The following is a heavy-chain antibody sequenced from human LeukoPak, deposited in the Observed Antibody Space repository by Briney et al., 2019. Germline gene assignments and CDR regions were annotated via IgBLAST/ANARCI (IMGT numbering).Heavy chain of an antibody. CDR3: AREFTGYGNTDY. Sequence: PGGSLRLSCTAAGFSLSMYWMSWVRQAPGKGLEWVANIRSDGVEKYYVDSVRGRFTISTDTAKNTLYLQMNSLRADDTAVYYSAREFTGYGNTDYWGQGTLVTVSS. J-gene: IGHJ4*02. V-gene: IGHV3-7*03. D-gene: IGHD5-12*01. CDR1: GFSLSMYW. CDR2: IRSDGVEK.